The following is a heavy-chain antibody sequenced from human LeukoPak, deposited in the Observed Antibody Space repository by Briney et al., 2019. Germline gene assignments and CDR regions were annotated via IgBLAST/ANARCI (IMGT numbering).Heavy chain of an antibody. V-gene: IGHV3-7*01. Sequence: GGSLRLSCAASGFPFSNYWMSWVRQAPGKGLECVANIKQDGSEKNYVDSVKGRFTTSRDSAKNSLYLQMNSLRAEDTAVYYCAKYARGPLDWGQGTLVTVSS. CDR2: IKQDGSEK. CDR3: AKYARGPLD. D-gene: IGHD6-6*01. J-gene: IGHJ4*02. CDR1: GFPFSNYW.